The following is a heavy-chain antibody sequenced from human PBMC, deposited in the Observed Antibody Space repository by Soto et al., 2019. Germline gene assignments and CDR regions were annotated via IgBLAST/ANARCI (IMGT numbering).Heavy chain of an antibody. CDR1: GGSISSGGSS. D-gene: IGHD3-22*01. V-gene: IGHV4-30-2*01. CDR3: ARGAVVNFDS. J-gene: IGHJ4*02. Sequence: QLQLQESGSGLVKPSQTLSLTCAVSGGSISSGGSSWTWIRQPPGKGLEWIGYIYHSGSTYYNPSLKSPVTRSVDRSKNQFSLKLTAVTAADTAVYYCARGAVVNFDSWGQGTLVTVSS. CDR2: IYHSGST.